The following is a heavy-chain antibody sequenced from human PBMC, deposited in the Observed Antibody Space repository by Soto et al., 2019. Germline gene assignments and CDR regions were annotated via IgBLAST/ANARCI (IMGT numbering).Heavy chain of an antibody. J-gene: IGHJ6*02. CDR3: TRVTPGNKLYYFAGLGV. CDR2: ISYEGSNT. D-gene: IGHD3-22*01. Sequence: LRLSCVASGFTFGNYAIHWVRQAPGKGLQWVALISYEGSNTYYADSVKCRFTISRDNSNNTLYLELNTLRPEDTAVYYRTRVTPGNKLYYFAGLGVWGQGTWVTV. V-gene: IGHV3-30-3*01. CDR1: GFTFGNYA.